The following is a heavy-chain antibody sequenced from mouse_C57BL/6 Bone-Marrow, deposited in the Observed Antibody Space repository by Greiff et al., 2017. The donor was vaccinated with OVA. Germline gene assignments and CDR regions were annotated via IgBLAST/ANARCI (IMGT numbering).Heavy chain of an antibody. Sequence: VQLQQSGPELVKPGASVKISCKASGYTFTDYYMNWVKQSHGKSLEWIGDINPNNGGTSYNQKFKGKATLTVDKSSSTAYMELRSLTSEDSAVYYCARDDDHGYFDVWGTGTTVTVSS. CDR2: INPNNGGT. CDR1: GYTFTDYY. V-gene: IGHV1-26*01. CDR3: ARDDDHGYFDV. J-gene: IGHJ1*03. D-gene: IGHD2-3*01.